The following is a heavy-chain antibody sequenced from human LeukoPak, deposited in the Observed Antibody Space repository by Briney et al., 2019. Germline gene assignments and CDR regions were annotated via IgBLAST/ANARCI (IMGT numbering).Heavy chain of an antibody. D-gene: IGHD6-6*01. CDR3: ARPIAARPGYYYYYMDV. J-gene: IGHJ6*03. CDR2: IIPIFGTA. V-gene: IGHV1-69*06. CDR1: GGTFSSYA. Sequence: SVKVSCKASGGTFSSYAISWVRQAPGQGLEWMGGIIPIFGTANYAQKFQGRVTITADKSTSTAYMELSSLRSEDTAVYYCARPIAARPGYYYYYMDVWGKGTTVTVSS.